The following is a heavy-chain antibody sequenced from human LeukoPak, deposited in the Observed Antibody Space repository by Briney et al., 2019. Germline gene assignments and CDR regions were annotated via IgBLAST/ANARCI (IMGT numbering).Heavy chain of an antibody. D-gene: IGHD6-13*01. CDR2: IIPIFGTA. J-gene: IGHJ3*02. CDR3: ASRGSSRDAFDI. V-gene: IGHV1-69*13. CDR1: GGTFSSYA. Sequence: SVKVSCKASGGTFSSYAISWVRQAPGQGLEWMGGIIPIFGTANYAQKFQGRVTITADESTSTAYMELSSLRSEDTAVYYCASRGSSRDAFDIWGQGTMVTVSS.